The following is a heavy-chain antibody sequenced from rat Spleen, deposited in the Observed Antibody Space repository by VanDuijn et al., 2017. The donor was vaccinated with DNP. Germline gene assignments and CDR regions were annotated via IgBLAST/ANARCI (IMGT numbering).Heavy chain of an antibody. D-gene: IGHD4-3*01. CDR2: ISTSGGSS. J-gene: IGHJ2*01. CDR1: GFTFSNYG. Sequence: EVQLVESGGGLVQPGRSLKLSCAASGFTFSNYGMAWVRQAPKKGLEWVASISTSGGSSYYTDSVKGRFAISRDNAKSTLYLQMNSLRSEDMATYYCVRWNSGHFDYWGQGVMVTVSS. V-gene: IGHV5S13*01. CDR3: VRWNSGHFDY.